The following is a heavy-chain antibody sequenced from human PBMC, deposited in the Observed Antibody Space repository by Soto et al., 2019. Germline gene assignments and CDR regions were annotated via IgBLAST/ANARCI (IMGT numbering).Heavy chain of an antibody. Sequence: PGGSLRLSCAASGFTFSNAWMSWVRQAPGKGLEWVGRIKSKTDGGTTDYAAPVKGRFTISRDDSKNTLYLQMNSLKTEDTAVYYCAKDQYQLIRRCYGLEVWGQGTRVTVSS. CDR2: IKSKTDGGTT. D-gene: IGHD2-2*01. CDR1: GFTFSNAW. V-gene: IGHV3-15*01. J-gene: IGHJ6*02. CDR3: AKDQYQLIRRCYGLEV.